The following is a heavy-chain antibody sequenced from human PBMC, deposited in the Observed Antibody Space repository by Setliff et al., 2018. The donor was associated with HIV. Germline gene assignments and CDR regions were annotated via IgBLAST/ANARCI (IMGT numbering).Heavy chain of an antibody. CDR3: ARDKGDSSGLTYFYMDV. J-gene: IGHJ6*03. V-gene: IGHV4-38-2*02. CDR1: GNSISSGYY. CDR2: IYRGTT. D-gene: IGHD3-22*01. Sequence: SETLSLTCVVSGNSISSGYYWGWVRQPPGKGLEWIGSIYRGTTYYNPSLKSRVTISTGTSNNQFSLTLSSVTAADTAVYYCARDKGDSSGLTYFYMDVWGKGTTVTVSS.